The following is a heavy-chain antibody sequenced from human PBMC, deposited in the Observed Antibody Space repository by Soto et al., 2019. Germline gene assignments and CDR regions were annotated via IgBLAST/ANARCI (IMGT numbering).Heavy chain of an antibody. V-gene: IGHV3-30*18. CDR1: GFTFSSYG. CDR2: ISYDGSNK. D-gene: IGHD3-10*01. J-gene: IGHJ3*02. CDR3: AKVRWFGLIDAFDI. Sequence: GGSLRLSCAASGFTFSSYGMHWVRQAPGKGLEWVAVISYDGSNKYYADSVKGRFTISRDNSKNTLYLQMNSLRAEDTAVYYCAKVRWFGLIDAFDIWGQGTMVTVSS.